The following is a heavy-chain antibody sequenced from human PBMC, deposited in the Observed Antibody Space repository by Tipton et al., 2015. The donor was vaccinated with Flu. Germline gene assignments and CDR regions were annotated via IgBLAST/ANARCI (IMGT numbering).Heavy chain of an antibody. CDR2: IYRSGST. V-gene: IGHV4-4*02. CDR3: ARRDYSNYVSDPKNWFDP. J-gene: IGHJ5*02. Sequence: SLRLSCAVSGDSISNSNWWSWVRQPPGTGLEWIAEIYRSGSTNYNPSLRSRVTISIDKSKEQVSLRLSSVTAADTAVYYCARRDYSNYVSDPKNWFDPWGQGNLVTVSS. CDR1: GDSISNSNW. D-gene: IGHD4-11*01.